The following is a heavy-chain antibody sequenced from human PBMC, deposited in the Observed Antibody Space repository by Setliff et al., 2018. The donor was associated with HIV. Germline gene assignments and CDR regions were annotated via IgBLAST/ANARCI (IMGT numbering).Heavy chain of an antibody. CDR1: GGTFSTYT. D-gene: IGHD2-2*01. Sequence: SVKVSCKTSGGTFSTYTIAWVRQAPGQGLEWMGRIIPIFGTPNYAQKFQGRVTTTADKSTSPVYLDLRSLTSEDTAMYYCGRSVWDVVVPTDPAVDAFAIWGQGTMVTVS. CDR2: IIPIFGTP. V-gene: IGHV1-69*08. CDR3: GRSVWDVVVPTDPAVDAFAI. J-gene: IGHJ3*02.